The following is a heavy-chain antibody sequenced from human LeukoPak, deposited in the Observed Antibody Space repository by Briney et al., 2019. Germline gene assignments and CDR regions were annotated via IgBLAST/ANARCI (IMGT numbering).Heavy chain of an antibody. CDR1: GYTFTSYG. CDR2: ISAYNGNT. J-gene: IGHJ3*02. V-gene: IGHV1-18*01. D-gene: IGHD1-26*01. Sequence: ASVKVSCKASGYTFTSYGISWVRQAPGQGLEWMGWISAYNGNTNYAQKLQGRVTMTTDTSSSTAYMELRSLRSDDTAVYYCARGGGTPYSGSCRAFDIWGQGTMVTVSS. CDR3: ARGGGTPYSGSCRAFDI.